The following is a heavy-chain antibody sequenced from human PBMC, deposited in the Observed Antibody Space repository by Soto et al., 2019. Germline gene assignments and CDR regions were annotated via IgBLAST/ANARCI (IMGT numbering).Heavy chain of an antibody. CDR2: IYYSGST. J-gene: IGHJ4*02. CDR1: GGSISSNNYY. CDR3: ARNYDRNGYYYPSYFDY. V-gene: IGHV4-39*01. D-gene: IGHD3-22*01. Sequence: QLQLQESGPGLVKPSETLSLTCTVSGGSISSNNYYWGWIRQPPGKGLEWIGSIYYSGSTYYNPSLKSRLTISLDTPKNQFSLKLNSVTAADTAVYFCARNYDRNGYYYPSYFDYWGQGTLVTVSS.